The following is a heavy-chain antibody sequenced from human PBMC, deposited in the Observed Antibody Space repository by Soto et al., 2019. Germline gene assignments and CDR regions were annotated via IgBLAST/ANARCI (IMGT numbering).Heavy chain of an antibody. CDR1: GYTFTGYY. D-gene: IGHD3-9*01. CDR2: INPNSGGT. CDR3: AREHYDIYYYYGMDV. Sequence: ASVKVSCKASGYTFTGYYMHWVRQAPGQGLEWMGWINPNSGGTNYARKFQGRVTMTRDTSISTAYMELSRLRSDDTAVYYCAREHYDIYYYYGMDVWGQGTTVTVSS. J-gene: IGHJ6*02. V-gene: IGHV1-2*02.